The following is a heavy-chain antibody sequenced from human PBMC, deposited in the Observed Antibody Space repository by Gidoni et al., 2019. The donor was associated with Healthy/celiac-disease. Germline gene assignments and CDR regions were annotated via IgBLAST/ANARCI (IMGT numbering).Heavy chain of an antibody. CDR2: IYYSGST. CDR1: GGSISSSSYY. Sequence: QLQLQESGPGLVKPSETLSLTCTVSGGSISSSSYYWGWIRQPPGKGLEWIGSIYYSGSTYYNPSLKSRVTISVDTSKNQFSLKLSSVTAADTAVYYCARRGTMVRGVINHAFDYWGQGTLVTVSS. J-gene: IGHJ4*02. D-gene: IGHD3-10*01. V-gene: IGHV4-39*01. CDR3: ARRGTMVRGVINHAFDY.